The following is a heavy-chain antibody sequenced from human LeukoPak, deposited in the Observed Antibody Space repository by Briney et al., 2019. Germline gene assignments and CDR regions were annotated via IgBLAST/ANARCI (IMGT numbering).Heavy chain of an antibody. V-gene: IGHV1-2*02. Sequence: GASVKVSCKASGYTLTAYYMHWVRQAPGQGLEWMGWINPNTGGTNYAQKFQGRVTMTRDTSISTAYMELPRLRSDDTAVYYCARDAGYGSAWPDDYWGQGTLVTVSS. CDR3: ARDAGYGSAWPDDY. CDR1: GYTLTAYY. D-gene: IGHD6-19*01. J-gene: IGHJ4*02. CDR2: INPNTGGT.